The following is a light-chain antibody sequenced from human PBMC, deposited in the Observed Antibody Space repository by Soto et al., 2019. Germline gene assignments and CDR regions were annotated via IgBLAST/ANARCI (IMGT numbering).Light chain of an antibody. CDR1: QSVRTK. CDR3: QQYNSWPPIT. J-gene: IGKJ5*01. Sequence: EIVMTQSPDTLYVTPEEGATLSCRASQSVRTKLAWYQQKAGQAPRLLIYGASTRATGIPDRFSGSGSGTEFTLTISSLQSEDFAVYYCQQYNSWPPITFGQGTRLEIK. CDR2: GAS. V-gene: IGKV3-15*01.